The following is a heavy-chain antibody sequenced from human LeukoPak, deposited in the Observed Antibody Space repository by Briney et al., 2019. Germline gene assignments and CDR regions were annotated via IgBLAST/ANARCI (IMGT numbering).Heavy chain of an antibody. Sequence: PSETLSLTCTVSGGSISSSSYYWGWIRQPAGKGLEWIGRIYTSGSTNYNPSLKSRVTMSLDTSKNQFSLKLNTVTAADTAVYYCAISSSLASSSFDYWGQGTLVTVSS. V-gene: IGHV4-61*02. D-gene: IGHD6-19*01. CDR1: GGSISSSSYY. J-gene: IGHJ4*02. CDR3: AISSSLASSSFDY. CDR2: IYTSGST.